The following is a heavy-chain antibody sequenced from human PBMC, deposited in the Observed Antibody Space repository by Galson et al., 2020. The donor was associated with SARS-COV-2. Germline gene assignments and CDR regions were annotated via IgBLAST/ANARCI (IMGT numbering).Heavy chain of an antibody. CDR3: ARGPPTMASDY. Sequence: SQASETLSLTCAVYGGSFSGYYWSWIRQPPGKGLEWIGEINHSGSTNYNPSLKSRVTISVDTSKNQFSLKLSSVTAADTAVYYCARGPPTMASDYWGQGTLVTVSS. CDR1: GGSFSGYY. CDR2: INHSGST. J-gene: IGHJ4*02. D-gene: IGHD3-10*01. V-gene: IGHV4-34*01.